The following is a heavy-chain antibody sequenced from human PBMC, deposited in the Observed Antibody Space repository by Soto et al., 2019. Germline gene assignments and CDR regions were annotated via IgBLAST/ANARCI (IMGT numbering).Heavy chain of an antibody. J-gene: IGHJ3*02. V-gene: IGHV3-23*01. CDR3: AKEFIPGYYAFDI. CDR1: GFTLTSYA. Sequence: EVQLLESGGGLVQPGGSLRLACAASGFTLTSYAVSWVRQAPGKVLEWISTITGGRGSTYYADSVKGRFTISRYNSNNTLDLQMNSLRAEDTAVYYCAKEFIPGYYAFDIWGQGTIVTVSS. CDR2: ITGGRGST. D-gene: IGHD3-22*01.